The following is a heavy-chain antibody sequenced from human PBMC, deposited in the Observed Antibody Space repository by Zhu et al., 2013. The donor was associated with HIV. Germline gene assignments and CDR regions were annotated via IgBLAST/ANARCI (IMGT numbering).Heavy chain of an antibody. D-gene: IGHD6-13*01. Sequence: QVQLVQSGAEVKKPGSSVKVSCKASGGTFSSYTISWVRQAPGQGLEWMGRIIPILGIANYAQKFQGRVTITAGKSTSTAYMELSSLRSEDTAVYYCARGIAAAGTGNWFDPWGRREPVGHRLL. CDR2: IIPILGIA. V-gene: IGHV1-69*02. CDR1: GGTFSSYT. J-gene: IGHJ5*02. CDR3: ARGIAAAGTGNWFDP.